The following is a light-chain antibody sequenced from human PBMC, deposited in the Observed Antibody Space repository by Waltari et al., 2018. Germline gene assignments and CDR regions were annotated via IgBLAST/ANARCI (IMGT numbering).Light chain of an antibody. V-gene: IGKV1-39*01. Sequence: DIKMTQSPSSLSASVGDTVTITCRASQGVSRYLNWYQQRPGEAPNLLIFTTSNLQGGVPSRFSGSGSGTEFILTINSLQPEDFATYYCQQADGIPFTFGQGTKVEVK. CDR3: QQADGIPFT. J-gene: IGKJ2*01. CDR1: QGVSRY. CDR2: TTS.